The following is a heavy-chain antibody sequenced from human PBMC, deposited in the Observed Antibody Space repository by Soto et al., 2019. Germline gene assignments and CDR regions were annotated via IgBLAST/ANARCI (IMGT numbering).Heavy chain of an antibody. J-gene: IGHJ6*02. CDR2: IYWNDDK. D-gene: IGHD7-27*01. V-gene: IGHV2-5*01. CDR3: AHRASPGDLGYYYGMDV. Sequence: SGPTLVNPTQTLTLTCTFSGFSLSTSGVGVGWIRQPPGKALEWLALIYWNDDKRYSPSLKSRLTITKDTSKNRVVLTMTNMDPVDTATYYCAHRASPGDLGYYYGMDVWGQGTTVTVSS. CDR1: GFSLSTSGVG.